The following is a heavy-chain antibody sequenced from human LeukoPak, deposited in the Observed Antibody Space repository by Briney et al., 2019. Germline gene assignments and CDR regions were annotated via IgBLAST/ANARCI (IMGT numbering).Heavy chain of an antibody. Sequence: RSLRLSFATSGFTVSSNYMSWVRQAPGKGLEWVSVIYSGGSTYYADSVKGRFTISRDNSENTLYLQMKSLRAEDTAVYYCARGDGYNFFDYWGQGTLVTVSS. J-gene: IGHJ4*02. D-gene: IGHD5-24*01. CDR1: GFTVSSNY. V-gene: IGHV3-66*01. CDR3: ARGDGYNFFDY. CDR2: IYSGGST.